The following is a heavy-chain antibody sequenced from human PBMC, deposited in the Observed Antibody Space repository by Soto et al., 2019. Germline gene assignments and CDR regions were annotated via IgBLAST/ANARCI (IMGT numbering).Heavy chain of an antibody. CDR1: GYTFFTYD. V-gene: IGHV1-18*01. Sequence: QVHLVQSGVEVKTPGASVKVSCQASGYTFFTYDISWVRQAPGQGLEWRGWISTYSGDTKYAQKFQGRVTMPTDTSTATADLELRSLRSDDTAVYYCARHHGPTTSENWFDPWGQGTLVTVSS. CDR3: ARHHGPTTSENWFDP. D-gene: IGHD5-12*01. J-gene: IGHJ5*02. CDR2: ISTYSGDT.